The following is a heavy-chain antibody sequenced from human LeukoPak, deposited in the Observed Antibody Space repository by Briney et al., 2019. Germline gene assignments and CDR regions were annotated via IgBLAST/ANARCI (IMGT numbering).Heavy chain of an antibody. J-gene: IGHJ6*03. CDR3: ARSAVTGYYHYMDV. CDR2: IYYSGST. V-gene: IGHV4-59*01. Sequence: PSETLSLTCTVSGGSITNYYWNWIRQPPGKGLEWIGYIYYSGSTNYNPSLKSRVTISVDKSKNQFSLNLSSVTAADTAVYYCARSAVTGYYHYMDVWGKGTTVTVSS. D-gene: IGHD3-9*01. CDR1: GGSITNYY.